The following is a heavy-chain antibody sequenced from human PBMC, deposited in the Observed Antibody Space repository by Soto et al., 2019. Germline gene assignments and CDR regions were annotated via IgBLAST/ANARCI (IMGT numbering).Heavy chain of an antibody. V-gene: IGHV4-39*01. CDR1: GGSISSSSYY. Sequence: SETLSLTCTVSGGSISSSSYYWGWIRQPPGKGLEWIGSIYYSGSTYYNPSLKSRVTISVDTSKNQFSLKLSSVTAADTAVYYCARSYDGGWFGPWGKGTLVTGSS. CDR2: IYYSGST. J-gene: IGHJ5*02. CDR3: ARSYDGGWFGP. D-gene: IGHD4-17*01.